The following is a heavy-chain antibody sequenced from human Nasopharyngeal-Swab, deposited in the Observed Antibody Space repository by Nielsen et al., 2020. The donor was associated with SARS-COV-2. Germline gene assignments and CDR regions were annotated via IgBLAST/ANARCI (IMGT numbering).Heavy chain of an antibody. CDR2: INTNTGNP. CDR3: AREGHYCSSTSCAYFDY. Sequence: WVRQAPGQGLEWMGWINTNTGNPTYAQGFTGRFVFSLDTSVNTAYLQISSLKAEDTAVYYCAREGHYCSSTSCAYFDYWGQGTLVTVSS. V-gene: IGHV7-4-1*02. D-gene: IGHD2-2*01. J-gene: IGHJ4*02.